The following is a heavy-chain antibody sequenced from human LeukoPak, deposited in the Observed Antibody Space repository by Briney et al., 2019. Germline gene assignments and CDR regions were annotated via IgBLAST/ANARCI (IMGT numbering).Heavy chain of an antibody. V-gene: IGHV3-21*01. CDR2: ISSSSSYI. Sequence: GGSLRPSCAASGFTFSSYSMNWVRQAPGKGLEWVSSISSSSSYIYYADSVKGRFTISRDNAKNSLYLQMNSLRAEDTAVYYCARYSSGWPGYFDYWGQGTLVTVS. D-gene: IGHD6-25*01. J-gene: IGHJ4*02. CDR3: ARYSSGWPGYFDY. CDR1: GFTFSSYS.